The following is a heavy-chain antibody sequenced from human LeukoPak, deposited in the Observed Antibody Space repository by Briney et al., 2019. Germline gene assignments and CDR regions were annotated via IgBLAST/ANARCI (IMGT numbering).Heavy chain of an antibody. CDR3: ARHVKAWLLYQTGNYFDY. V-gene: IGHV4-34*01. CDR1: GGSFSGYY. D-gene: IGHD3-3*01. J-gene: IGHJ4*02. Sequence: SSETLSLTCAVYGGSFSGYYWSWIRQPPGKGLEWIGEINHSGSTNYNPSLKSRVTISVDTSKNQFPLKLSSVTAADTAVYYCARHVKAWLLYQTGNYFDYWGQGTLVTVSS. CDR2: INHSGST.